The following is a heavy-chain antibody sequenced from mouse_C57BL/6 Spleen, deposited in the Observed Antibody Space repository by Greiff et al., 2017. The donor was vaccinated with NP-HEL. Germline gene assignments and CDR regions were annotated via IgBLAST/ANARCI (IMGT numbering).Heavy chain of an antibody. Sequence: VQLQQSGPELVKPGASVKISCKASGYTFTDYYMNWVKQSHGKSLEWIGDINPNNGGTSYNQKFKGKATLTVDKSSSTAYMELRSLTSEDSAVYYCARGRSGYETWFAYWGQGTLVTVSA. CDR1: GYTFTDYY. CDR3: ARGRSGYETWFAY. D-gene: IGHD3-2*02. J-gene: IGHJ3*01. CDR2: INPNNGGT. V-gene: IGHV1-26*01.